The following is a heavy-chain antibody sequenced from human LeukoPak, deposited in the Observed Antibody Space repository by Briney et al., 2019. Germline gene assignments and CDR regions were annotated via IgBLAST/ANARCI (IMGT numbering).Heavy chain of an antibody. Sequence: SETLSLTCAVYGGSFSGYYWSWIRQPPGKGLEWIGEINHSGSTNYNPSLKSGVTISVDTSKNQFSLKLSSVTAADTAVYYCARGHKKYPDYCGQGTLVTVSS. CDR3: ARGHKKYPDY. CDR1: GGSFSGYY. CDR2: INHSGST. D-gene: IGHD2-2*02. V-gene: IGHV4-34*01. J-gene: IGHJ4*02.